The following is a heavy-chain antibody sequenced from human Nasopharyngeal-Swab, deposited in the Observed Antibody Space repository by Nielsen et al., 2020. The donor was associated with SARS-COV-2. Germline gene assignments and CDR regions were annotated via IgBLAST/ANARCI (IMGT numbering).Heavy chain of an antibody. CDR2: IWYDGSNK. J-gene: IGHJ4*02. V-gene: IGHV3-33*01. Sequence: GESLKISCAASGFTFSSYGMHWVRQAPGKGLEWVAVIWYDGSNKYYADSVKGRFTISRDNSKNTLYLQMNSLRAEDTAVYYCARDRGGNSGSFGFRAPDYWGQGTLVTVSS. CDR3: ARDRGGNSGSFGFRAPDY. CDR1: GFTFSSYG. D-gene: IGHD6-13*01.